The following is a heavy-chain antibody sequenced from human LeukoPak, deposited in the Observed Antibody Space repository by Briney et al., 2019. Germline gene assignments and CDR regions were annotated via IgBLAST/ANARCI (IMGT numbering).Heavy chain of an antibody. CDR2: ISGSGGST. CDR1: GFTFSNYA. D-gene: IGHD6-13*01. Sequence: GGSLRLSCADSGFTFSNYAMCWVRQAPGKGLEWVSAISGSGGSTYYADSVKGRFTFSREKAKNTLSLQKNSLRVEDTAFYYCARKGIAAPGTHDAFDTWGQGTMVTVSS. J-gene: IGHJ3*02. V-gene: IGHV3-23*01. CDR3: ARKGIAAPGTHDAFDT.